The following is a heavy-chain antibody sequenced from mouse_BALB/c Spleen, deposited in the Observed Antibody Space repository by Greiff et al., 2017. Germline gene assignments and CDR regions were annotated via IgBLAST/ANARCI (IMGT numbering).Heavy chain of an antibody. CDR2: ISSGSSTI. V-gene: IGHV5-17*02. Sequence: EVHLVESGGGLVQPGGSRKLSCAASGFTFSSFGMHWVRQAPEKGLEWVAYISSGSSTIYYADTVKGRFTISRDNPKNTLFLQMTSLRSEDTAMYYCARFPTGTDAMDYWGQGTSVTVSS. CDR1: GFTFSSFG. J-gene: IGHJ4*01. CDR3: ARFPTGTDAMDY. D-gene: IGHD4-1*02.